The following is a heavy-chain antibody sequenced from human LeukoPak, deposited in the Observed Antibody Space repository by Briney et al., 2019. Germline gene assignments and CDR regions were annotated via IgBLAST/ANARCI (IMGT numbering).Heavy chain of an antibody. CDR1: GLTVITND. Sequence: GGSLRLSCAASGLTVITNDMTWVRQAPGKGLEWGSVLYSDGNTKYADSVQGRFTISRDNSKNTLYLEMNSLSPDDTAVYYCARGVEPLAANTLAYWGQGTLVTVSS. J-gene: IGHJ4*02. CDR3: ARGVEPLAANTLAY. CDR2: LYSDGNT. V-gene: IGHV3-53*01. D-gene: IGHD1-14*01.